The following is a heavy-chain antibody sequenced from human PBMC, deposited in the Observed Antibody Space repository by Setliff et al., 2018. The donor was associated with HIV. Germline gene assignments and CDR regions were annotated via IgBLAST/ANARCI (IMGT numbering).Heavy chain of an antibody. D-gene: IGHD6-19*01. CDR3: RGWLATFDI. CDR2: INNDGSIT. V-gene: IGHV3-74*01. Sequence: GGSLRLSCAASGFTFTTYSMSWVRQAPGKGLEWVSRINNDGSITNYADFVKGRFTMSRDSAKNTLYLQMNSLRVEDTAVYYCRGWLATFDIWGRGTMVTVSS. CDR1: GFTFTTYS. J-gene: IGHJ3*02.